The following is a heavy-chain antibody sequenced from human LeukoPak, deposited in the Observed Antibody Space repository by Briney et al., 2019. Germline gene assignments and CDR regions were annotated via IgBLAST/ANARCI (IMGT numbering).Heavy chain of an antibody. J-gene: IGHJ3*02. V-gene: IGHV3-9*01. Sequence: GGSLRLSCAASGFTFDDYAMHWVRQAPGKGLEWVSGISWNSGSIGYADSVKGRFTISRDNAKNSLYLQMNSLRAEDTALYYCAKDLEYYYDSSGFDAFDIWGQGTMVTVSS. CDR2: ISWNSGSI. CDR1: GFTFDDYA. CDR3: AKDLEYYYDSSGFDAFDI. D-gene: IGHD3-22*01.